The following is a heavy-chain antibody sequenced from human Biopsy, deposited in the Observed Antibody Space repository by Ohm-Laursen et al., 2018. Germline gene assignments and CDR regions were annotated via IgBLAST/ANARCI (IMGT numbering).Heavy chain of an antibody. V-gene: IGHV1-2*02. D-gene: IGHD3-9*01. Sequence: ASVTVSCKASGYTFAGYYLHWVRQAPGHGLEWMGWINPNSGNANYAQSFQGRLTVTRDTSISTAYMELTSLTFDDTAIYYCARVPAYPSIDGYYGLDLWGQGNTVIGSS. J-gene: IGHJ6*02. CDR1: GYTFAGYY. CDR2: INPNSGNA. CDR3: ARVPAYPSIDGYYGLDL.